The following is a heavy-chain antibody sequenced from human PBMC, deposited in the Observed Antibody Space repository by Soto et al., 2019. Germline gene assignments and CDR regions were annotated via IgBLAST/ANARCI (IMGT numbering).Heavy chain of an antibody. D-gene: IGHD3-10*02. Sequence: SETLSLTCTVSGGSLRDYGHFWAWIRQPPGKGLEWIGTFYYSGTTSQNPPLRSRITISGDTSRNQFSLNLRSVTAADSGVYYCAKLVRDDVRRSDLDHWGQGTLVTVSS. CDR2: FYYSGTT. V-gene: IGHV4-39*01. CDR3: AKLVRDDVRRSDLDH. CDR1: GGSLRDYGHF. J-gene: IGHJ4*02.